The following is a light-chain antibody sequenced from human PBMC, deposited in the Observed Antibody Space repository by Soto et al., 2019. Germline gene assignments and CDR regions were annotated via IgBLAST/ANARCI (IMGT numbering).Light chain of an antibody. CDR2: DVS. CDR3: SSYTSTSIV. V-gene: IGLV2-14*01. J-gene: IGLJ1*01. CDR1: SSDVGGYNY. Sequence: QSALTQPASVSGSPVQSITISCTGTSSDVGGYNYVSWYQRHPGKAPKLMIYDVSNRPSGVSNRFSGSKSGNTASLTISGLQAEDEADYHCSSYTSTSIVFGTGTKVTVL.